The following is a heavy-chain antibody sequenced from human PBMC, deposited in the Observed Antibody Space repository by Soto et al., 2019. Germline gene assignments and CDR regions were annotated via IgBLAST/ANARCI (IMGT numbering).Heavy chain of an antibody. J-gene: IGHJ4*02. CDR2: ISHDGANE. D-gene: IGHD3-10*01. Sequence: QVQLVESGGGVVQPGRSLRLSCAASGFTFSDYAVHWVRQAPGKGLEWLAVISHDGANEFYPDSVKGRFTASRDNSNNTLYLPMNSRRAEDTAFYYCARGGFIWFGAHFDYWGQGALVTVSS. CDR3: ARGGFIWFGAHFDY. CDR1: GFTFSDYA. V-gene: IGHV3-30*14.